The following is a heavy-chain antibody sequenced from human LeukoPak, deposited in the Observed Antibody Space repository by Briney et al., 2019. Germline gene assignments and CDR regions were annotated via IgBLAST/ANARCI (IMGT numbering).Heavy chain of an antibody. Sequence: SGTLSLTCAVSGGSISGSNWWSWVRQPPGKGLEWIGEIYHSGSTNYNPSLKSRVTISVDKSKNQFSLKLSSVTAADTAVYYCARDPTITVTTISPYYYYGMDVWGQGTTVTVSS. V-gene: IGHV4-4*02. D-gene: IGHD4-11*01. CDR1: GGSISGSNW. CDR3: ARDPTITVTTISPYYYYGMDV. J-gene: IGHJ6*02. CDR2: IYHSGST.